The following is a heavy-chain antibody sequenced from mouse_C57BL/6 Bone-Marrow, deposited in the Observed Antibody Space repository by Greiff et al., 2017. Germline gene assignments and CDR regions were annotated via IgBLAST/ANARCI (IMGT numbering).Heavy chain of an antibody. V-gene: IGHV1-54*01. CDR3: ARALYGSSLYYAMDY. J-gene: IGHJ4*01. CDR2: INPGSGGT. D-gene: IGHD1-1*01. CDR1: GYAFTNYL. Sequence: VQLQQSGAELVRPGTSVKVSCKASGYAFTNYLIEWVKQRPGQGLEWIGVINPGSGGTNYNEKFKGKATLTADKSSSTAYMQLSSLTSEDSAVYFCARALYGSSLYYAMDYWGQGTSVTVSS.